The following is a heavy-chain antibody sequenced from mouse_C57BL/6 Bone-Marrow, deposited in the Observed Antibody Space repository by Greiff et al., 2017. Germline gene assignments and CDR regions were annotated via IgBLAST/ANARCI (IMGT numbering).Heavy chain of an antibody. Sequence: QVQLQQPGAELVKPGASVKMSCKASGYTFTSYWITWVKQRPGQGLEWIGDIYPGSGSTNYNEKFKSKATMTVDTSSSTAYMQLSSLTSEDSAVYYCARRKSGKIPFAYWGQGTLVTVSA. J-gene: IGHJ3*01. D-gene: IGHD1-3*01. CDR2: IYPGSGST. CDR1: GYTFTSYW. V-gene: IGHV1-55*01. CDR3: ARRKSGKIPFAY.